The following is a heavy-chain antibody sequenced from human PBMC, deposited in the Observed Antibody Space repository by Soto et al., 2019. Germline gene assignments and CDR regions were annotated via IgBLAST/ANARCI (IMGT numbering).Heavy chain of an antibody. CDR2: IYYSGST. CDR3: AKTNKFLIQEYYYYYGMDV. Sequence: SETLSLTCTVSGGSISSYYWSWIRQPPGKGLEWIGYIYYSGSTNYNPSLKSRVTISVDTSKNQFSLKLSSVTAADTAVYYCAKTNKFLIQEYYYYYGMDVWGQGTRVTVSS. J-gene: IGHJ6*02. V-gene: IGHV4-59*01. CDR1: GGSISSYY. D-gene: IGHD1-1*01.